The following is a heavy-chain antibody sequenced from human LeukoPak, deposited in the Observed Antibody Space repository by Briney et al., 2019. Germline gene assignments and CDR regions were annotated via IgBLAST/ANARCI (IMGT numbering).Heavy chain of an antibody. D-gene: IGHD6-13*01. Sequence: ASVKVSCKASGYTFTGYYMHWVRQAPGQGLEWMGWINPNSGDTNYAQKFQGRVTMTRDTSISTAYMELSRLRSDDTAVYYCARDERAIAAAGPGVDYWGQGTLVTVSS. CDR3: ARDERAIAAAGPGVDY. CDR1: GYTFTGYY. CDR2: INPNSGDT. J-gene: IGHJ4*02. V-gene: IGHV1-2*02.